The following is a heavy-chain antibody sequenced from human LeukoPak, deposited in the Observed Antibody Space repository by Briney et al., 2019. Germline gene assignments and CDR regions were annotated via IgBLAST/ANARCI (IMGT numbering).Heavy chain of an antibody. CDR2: VNPTSGGT. J-gene: IGHJ6*02. V-gene: IGHV1-2*02. CDR1: GYTFTSYY. CDR3: ARGPKGAKDYGMDV. Sequence: KPGASVKVSCRASGYTFTSYYIHWVRQAPGEGLEWMGWVNPTSGGTKYLQKFQGMVTMTRDTSISTAYMALTTLRSDDTAIYYCARGPKGAKDYGMDVWGQGTTVTVAS. D-gene: IGHD2-15*01.